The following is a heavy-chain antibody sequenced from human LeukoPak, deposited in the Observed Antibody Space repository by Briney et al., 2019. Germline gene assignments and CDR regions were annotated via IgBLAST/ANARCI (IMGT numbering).Heavy chain of an antibody. J-gene: IGHJ4*02. CDR3: TRDGPLMYDYYDSSGYYRPDY. V-gene: IGHV3-48*01. D-gene: IGHD3-22*01. Sequence: GGSLRLSCAASGFTFSSYSMNWVRQAPGKGLEWVSYISSSSSTIYYADSVKGRFTISRDNAKNSLYLQMNSLRAEDTAVYYCTRDGPLMYDYYDSSGYYRPDYWGQGTLVTVSS. CDR1: GFTFSSYS. CDR2: ISSSSSTI.